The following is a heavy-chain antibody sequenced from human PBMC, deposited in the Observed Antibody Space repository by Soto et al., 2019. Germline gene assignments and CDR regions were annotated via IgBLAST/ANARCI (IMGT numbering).Heavy chain of an antibody. CDR1: GGSFNAYY. CDR2: INYSGST. D-gene: IGHD6-13*01. Sequence: RSLTCAVYGGSFNAYYWNWIRQPPGKGLEWIGEINYSGSTNYNPSLKSRVTISVDTSKNQFSLNLSSVTAADTAVYYCARGRRQQLIRTAYDWFDPWGQGTLVTVSS. V-gene: IGHV4-34*01. J-gene: IGHJ5*02. CDR3: ARGRRQQLIRTAYDWFDP.